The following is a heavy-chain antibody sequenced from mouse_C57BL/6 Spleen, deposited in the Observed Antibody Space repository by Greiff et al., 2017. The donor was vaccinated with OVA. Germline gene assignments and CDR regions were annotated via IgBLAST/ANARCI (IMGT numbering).Heavy chain of an antibody. Sequence: QVQLQQPGAELVMPGASVKLSCKASGYTFTSYWMHWVKQRPGQGLEWIGEIDPSDSYTNYNQKFKGKSTLTVDKSSSTAYMQLSSLTSEDSAVYYCARGEQLRPWFAYWGQGTLVTVSA. D-gene: IGHD3-2*02. CDR3: ARGEQLRPWFAY. J-gene: IGHJ3*01. CDR2: IDPSDSYT. V-gene: IGHV1-69*01. CDR1: GYTFTSYW.